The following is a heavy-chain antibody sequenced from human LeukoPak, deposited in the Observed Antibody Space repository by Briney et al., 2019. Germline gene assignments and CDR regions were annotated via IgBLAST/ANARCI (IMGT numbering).Heavy chain of an antibody. D-gene: IGHD3-3*01. CDR2: IHSSGST. CDR3: ARGSRWSFDY. J-gene: IGHJ4*02. V-gene: IGHV4-4*07. CDR1: GVSITSYY. Sequence: SETLSLTCTVSGVSITSYYWTWIRQPAGKGLEWIGRIHSSGSTNYNPSLKSRVTMSVDTSKNQFSLQLNSVTPEDTAVYYCARGSRWSFDYWGQGTLVTASS.